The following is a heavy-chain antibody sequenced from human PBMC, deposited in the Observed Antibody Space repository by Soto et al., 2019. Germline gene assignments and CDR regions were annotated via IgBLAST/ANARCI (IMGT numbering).Heavy chain of an antibody. D-gene: IGHD6-6*01. J-gene: IGHJ6*02. CDR3: AREEIAARLNYYYGMEV. Sequence: PSQTLSLTFAISGDCVSSHSAALNWISQSPSRGLECLGRTYYRSNWYNDYAVPVKSRITINPDTSKNQFSMQLNSVTPEDTAVYYCAREEIAARLNYYYGMEVWGQGTTVTDSS. CDR1: GDCVSSHSAA. V-gene: IGHV6-1*01. CDR2: TYYRSNWYN.